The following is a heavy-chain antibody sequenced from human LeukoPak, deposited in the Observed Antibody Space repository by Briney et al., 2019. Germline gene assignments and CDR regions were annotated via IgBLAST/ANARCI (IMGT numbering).Heavy chain of an antibody. CDR1: GFTFSSYE. J-gene: IGHJ1*01. CDR2: ISSSGSTI. Sequence: PGGSLRLSCAASGFTFSSYEMNWVRQAPGKGLEWASYISSSGSTIYYADSVKGRFTISRDNAKNSLYLQMNSLRAEDTAVYYRASLTDLEGYFQHWGQGTLVTVSS. CDR3: ASLTDLEGYFQH. D-gene: IGHD1-1*01. V-gene: IGHV3-48*03.